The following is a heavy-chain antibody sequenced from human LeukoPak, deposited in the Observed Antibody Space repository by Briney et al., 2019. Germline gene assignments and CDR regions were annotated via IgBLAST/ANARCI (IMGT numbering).Heavy chain of an antibody. D-gene: IGHD2-2*01. CDR3: ARRLTQYDCFDP. Sequence: SQTLSLNCAISGDSVSSNSVTWNWIRQSPSRGLEWLGRTYYRSTWYNDYAVSVSGRITVNPDTSKNQFSLHLNSVTPEDTAVYYCARRLTQYDCFDPWGQGILVTVSS. J-gene: IGHJ5*02. CDR2: TYYRSTWYN. V-gene: IGHV6-1*01. CDR1: GDSVSSNSVT.